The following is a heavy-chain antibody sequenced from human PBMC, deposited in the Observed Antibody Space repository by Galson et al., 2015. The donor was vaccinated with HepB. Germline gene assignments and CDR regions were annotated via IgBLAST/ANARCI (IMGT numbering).Heavy chain of an antibody. D-gene: IGHD5-24*01. CDR2: INTNTGNP. J-gene: IGHJ4*02. V-gene: IGHV7-4-1*02. CDR3: ARVFRRDGYKIPGY. Sequence: QSGAEVKKPGESLRISCKASGYTLTSYAMNWVRQAPGQGLEWMGWINTNTGNPTYAQGFTGRFVFSLDTSVSTAYLQISSLKAEDTAVYYCARVFRRDGYKIPGYWGQGTLVTVSS. CDR1: GYTLTSYA.